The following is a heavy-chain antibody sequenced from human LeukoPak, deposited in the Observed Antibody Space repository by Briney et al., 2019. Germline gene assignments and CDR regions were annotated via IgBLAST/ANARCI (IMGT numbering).Heavy chain of an antibody. V-gene: IGHV3-21*01. CDR2: ISSSSSYI. CDR3: ARLNRIAVATHYYYYGMDV. D-gene: IGHD6-19*01. J-gene: IGHJ6*02. Sequence: GGSLRLSCAASGFTFSSYSMNWVRQAPGKGLEWVSSISSSSSYIYYADSVKGRFTISRDNAKNSLYLQMNSLRAEDTAVYYCARLNRIAVATHYYYYGMDVWGQGTTVTVSS. CDR1: GFTFSSYS.